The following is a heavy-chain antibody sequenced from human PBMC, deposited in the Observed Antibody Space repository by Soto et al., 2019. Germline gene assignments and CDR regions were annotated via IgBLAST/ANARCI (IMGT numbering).Heavy chain of an antibody. J-gene: IGHJ3*02. CDR3: AKELLWFGELLNAFDI. Sequence: PGGSLRLSCAASGFTFSSYGMHWVRQAPGKGLEWVAVISYDGSNKYYADSVKGRFTISRDNSKNTLYLQMNSLRAEDTAVYYCAKELLWFGELLNAFDIWGQGTMVTVSS. D-gene: IGHD3-10*01. CDR1: GFTFSSYG. CDR2: ISYDGSNK. V-gene: IGHV3-30*18.